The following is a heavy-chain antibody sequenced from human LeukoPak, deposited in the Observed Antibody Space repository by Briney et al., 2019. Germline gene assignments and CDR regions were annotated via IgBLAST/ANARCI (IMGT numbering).Heavy chain of an antibody. D-gene: IGHD6-25*01. CDR3: ARQDGIPAYYFAN. CDR1: GYSFTNCW. CDR2: IYPGDSDT. J-gene: IGHJ4*02. Sequence: GESPKIPCKGSGYSFTNCWIAWVRQIPGKALEWMGRIYPGDSDTRYSPSVQGQVTISADKSISTAYLQSSSLKASDTAMYYCARQDGIPAYYFANWRQGTLASVSS. V-gene: IGHV5-51*01.